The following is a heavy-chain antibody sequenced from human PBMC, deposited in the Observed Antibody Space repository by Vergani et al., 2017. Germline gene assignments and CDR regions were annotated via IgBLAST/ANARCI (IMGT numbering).Heavy chain of an antibody. CDR1: GFTFSDYY. Sequence: QVQLVESGGGLVKPGGSLRLSCAASGFTFSDYYMSWIRQAPGKGLEWVSYISSSSSYTNYADSVKGRFTISRDNAKNSLYLQMNSLRAEDTAVYYCARDVRRVGREPPQWLVPTRARNYFCGMDVWGQGTTVTVAS. V-gene: IGHV3-11*06. CDR2: ISSSSSYT. CDR3: ARDVRRVGREPPQWLVPTRARNYFCGMDV. D-gene: IGHD6-19*01. J-gene: IGHJ6*02.